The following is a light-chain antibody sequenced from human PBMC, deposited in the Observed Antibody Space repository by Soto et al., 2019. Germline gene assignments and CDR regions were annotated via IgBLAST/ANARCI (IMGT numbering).Light chain of an antibody. CDR2: RAS. CDR1: QSINRL. CDR3: HQYDSYSRT. Sequence: DIQMTQSPSTLSASVGDSVTITCRASQSINRLLAWYQQKPGTAPKLLIHRASTLQSGVPSRFSGSGSGTEFNLTINSLQPDDFATYYCHQYDSYSRTFGQGTKVEIK. J-gene: IGKJ1*01. V-gene: IGKV1-5*03.